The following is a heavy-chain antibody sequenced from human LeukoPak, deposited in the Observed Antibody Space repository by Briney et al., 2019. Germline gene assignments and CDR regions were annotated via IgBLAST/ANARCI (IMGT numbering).Heavy chain of an antibody. D-gene: IGHD4-17*01. Sequence: SETLSLTCTVSGGSISSYYWSWIRQPPGKGLEWIGYIYYSGSTNYNPSLKSRVTISVDTSKNQFSLKLSSVTAADTAVYYCARCSYYGDDYFDYWGQGTLVTVSS. CDR3: ARCSYYGDDYFDY. V-gene: IGHV4-59*01. CDR2: IYYSGST. CDR1: GGSISSYY. J-gene: IGHJ4*02.